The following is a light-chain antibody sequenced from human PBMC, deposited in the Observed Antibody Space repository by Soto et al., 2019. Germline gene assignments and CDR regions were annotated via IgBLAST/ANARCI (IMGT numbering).Light chain of an antibody. V-gene: IGKV3-15*01. Sequence: ASQSSSSYLASYQQHPGQPPRLIIYGASTSATGIPDRLSGSGPSTDVTLTISRLQSEDFAVYYCQQYNNWPRTFGGGTQVDI. CDR1: QSSSSY. J-gene: IGKJ4*01. CDR3: QQYNNWPRT. CDR2: GAS.